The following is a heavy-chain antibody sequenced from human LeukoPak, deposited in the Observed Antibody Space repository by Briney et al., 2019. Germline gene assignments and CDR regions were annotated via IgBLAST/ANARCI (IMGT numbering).Heavy chain of an antibody. Sequence: ASVKVSCKASGYTFTSYYMHWVRQAPGQGLEWMGIINPSGGSTSYAQKFQGRVTMTRDTSTSTVYMELSSLRSEDTAVYYCARDGGPAAIYYYYYYMDVWGKGTTVTVSS. D-gene: IGHD2-2*01. J-gene: IGHJ6*03. CDR3: ARDGGPAAIYYYYYYMDV. V-gene: IGHV1-46*01. CDR1: GYTFTSYY. CDR2: INPSGGST.